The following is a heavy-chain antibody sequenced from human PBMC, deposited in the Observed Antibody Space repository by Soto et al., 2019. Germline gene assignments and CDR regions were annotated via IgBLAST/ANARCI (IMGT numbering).Heavy chain of an antibody. CDR3: ARYGTRGDW. CDR1: GFNFRMYE. Sequence: LRLSCQASGFNFRMYEMHWVRKAPGKGLEWVSYISSSGPTTYYADFAEGRFTISRDNAKDSLYLHLNSLRVGDTAVYYCARYGTRGDWWGLGTQVTVSS. D-gene: IGHD3-10*01. CDR2: ISSSGPTT. J-gene: IGHJ5*01. V-gene: IGHV3-48*03.